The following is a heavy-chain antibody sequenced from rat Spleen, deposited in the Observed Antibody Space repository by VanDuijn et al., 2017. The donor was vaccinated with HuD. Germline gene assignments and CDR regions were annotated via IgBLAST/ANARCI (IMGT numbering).Heavy chain of an antibody. CDR3: VRARDYVGC. Sequence: EVKLVESGGGLVQPGTSLKLSCAASGFNFNDYWMGWVRQAPGKGLEWIGESNKDSTTINYTPSLKDKFTISRDNVQNTLYLQMSKVGSEDTATYYCVRARDYVGCWGQGVMVTVSS. J-gene: IGHJ2*01. CDR1: GFNFNDYW. CDR2: SNKDSTTI. V-gene: IGHV4-2*01.